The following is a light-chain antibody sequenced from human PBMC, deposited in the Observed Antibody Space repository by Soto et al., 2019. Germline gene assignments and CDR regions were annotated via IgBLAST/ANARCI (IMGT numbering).Light chain of an antibody. CDR3: QQYGGSPPYT. J-gene: IGKJ2*01. CDR1: HSVSSSY. CDR2: GAS. V-gene: IGKV3-20*01. Sequence: EIVLKQSPGTLSLSPGERATLSCRASHSVSSSYLAWYQQKPGQAPRLLIYGASSRATGIPDRFSGSGSGTDFTLTISRLEHEDVAVYYCQQYGGSPPYTFGQGTKLEIK.